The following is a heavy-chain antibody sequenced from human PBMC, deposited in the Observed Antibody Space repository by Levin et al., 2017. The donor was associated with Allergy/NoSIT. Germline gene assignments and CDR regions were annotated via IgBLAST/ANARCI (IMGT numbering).Heavy chain of an antibody. CDR2: ISSSSTYI. Sequence: GGSLRLSCAASGFTFSNYNMNWVRQAPGKGLEWVSSISSSSTYIYYADSVKGRFTISRDNAKNSLYLQMNSLRAEDTAVYYCARDRGYCSGGSCYWWDFDYWGQGTLVTVSS. J-gene: IGHJ4*02. D-gene: IGHD2-15*01. CDR3: ARDRGYCSGGSCYWWDFDY. V-gene: IGHV3-21*01. CDR1: GFTFSNYN.